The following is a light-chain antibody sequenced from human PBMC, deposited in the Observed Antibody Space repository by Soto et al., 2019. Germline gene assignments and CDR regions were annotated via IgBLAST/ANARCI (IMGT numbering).Light chain of an antibody. V-gene: IGKV3-15*01. CDR2: GAS. J-gene: IGKJ2*01. Sequence: EIVMTQSPATLSVSPGEGATLSCRASRSVSSNLAWYQQKPGQSPRLLIYGASTRATGIPARFSGSGSGTEFTLTISSLQSEDFAVYYCQQCNSWPYTFGQGTKLEIK. CDR3: QQCNSWPYT. CDR1: RSVSSN.